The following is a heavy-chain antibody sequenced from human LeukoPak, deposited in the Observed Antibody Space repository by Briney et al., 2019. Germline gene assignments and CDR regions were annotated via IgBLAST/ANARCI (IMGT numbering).Heavy chain of an antibody. Sequence: GGSLRLSCAASGFTFSSYSMNWVRQAPGKGLEWVSSISSSSSYIYYADSVKGRFTISRDNAKNSLYLQMNSLRAEDTAVYYCAREGYYDSSGYYRDAFDIWGQGTMVTVSS. CDR1: GFTFSSYS. V-gene: IGHV3-21*01. D-gene: IGHD3-22*01. CDR2: ISSSSSYI. CDR3: AREGYYDSSGYYRDAFDI. J-gene: IGHJ3*02.